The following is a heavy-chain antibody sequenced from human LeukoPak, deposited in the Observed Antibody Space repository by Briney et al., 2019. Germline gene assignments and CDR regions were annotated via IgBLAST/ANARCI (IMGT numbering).Heavy chain of an antibody. Sequence: SETLSLTCTVSGYSISSGYYWGWIRQPPGKGLEWIGSIYHSGSTYYNPSLKSRVTISVDTSKNQFSLKLSSVTAADTAVYYCARTTDSSGFSSFQHWGQGTLVTVSS. D-gene: IGHD3-22*01. CDR2: IYHSGST. J-gene: IGHJ1*01. CDR3: ARTTDSSGFSSFQH. CDR1: GYSISSGYY. V-gene: IGHV4-38-2*02.